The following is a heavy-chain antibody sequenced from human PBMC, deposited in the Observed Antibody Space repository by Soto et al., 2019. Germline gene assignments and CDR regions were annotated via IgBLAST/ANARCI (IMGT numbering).Heavy chain of an antibody. V-gene: IGHV3-53*01. J-gene: IGHJ3*02. Sequence: GGSLRLSCAASGFTVSSNYMSWVRQAPGKGLEWVSVIYSGGSTYYADSVKGRFTISRDNAKNTLYLQMNSLKAEDTAVYYCARDRYCGGDCDALDIWGQGTIVTV. CDR1: GFTVSSNY. D-gene: IGHD2-21*02. CDR3: ARDRYCGGDCDALDI. CDR2: IYSGGST.